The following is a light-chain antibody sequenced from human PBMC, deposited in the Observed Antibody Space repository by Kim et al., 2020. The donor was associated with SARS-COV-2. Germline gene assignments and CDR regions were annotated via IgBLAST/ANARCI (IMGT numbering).Light chain of an antibody. V-gene: IGKV1-27*01. CDR1: QGISHY. J-gene: IGKJ4*01. CDR2: GAS. CDR3: QKYDTAPFT. Sequence: ASEGDRVNITCRASQGISHYLAWYQQKPGKVPQLLIYGASTLQAGVPSRFSGSGSGTDFTHTISSLQPEDVATYYCQKYDTAPFTFGGGTKVDIK.